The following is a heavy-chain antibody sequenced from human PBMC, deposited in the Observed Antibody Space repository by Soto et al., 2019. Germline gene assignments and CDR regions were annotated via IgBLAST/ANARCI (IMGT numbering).Heavy chain of an antibody. V-gene: IGHV1-8*01. CDR2: MRPHSGNT. J-gene: IGHJ5*02. CDR1: GYHFTSYD. CDR3: ARRALAGHWFDA. Sequence: QVQLVQSGAEVKKPGASVKVSCKASGYHFTSYDINWVRQAAGQGLEWMGWMRPHSGNTGSPQKFQGRVTMPRNSSISTADMELSSLRSEDTAVYYCARRALAGHWFDAWGQGTLVTVSS. D-gene: IGHD6-19*01.